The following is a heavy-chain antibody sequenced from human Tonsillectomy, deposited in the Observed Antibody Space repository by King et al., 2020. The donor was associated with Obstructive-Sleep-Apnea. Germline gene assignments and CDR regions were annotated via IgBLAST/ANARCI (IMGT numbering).Heavy chain of an antibody. J-gene: IGHJ4*02. Sequence: VQLQESGPGLVKPSQTLSLTCTVSGGSISSGGYYWSWIRHHPGKGLEGIGYSYYSGGRYSNPSLKRRGTLSVDTSKNQFSLKLSSVTAADTAVYYCARGYGMVGPSFDYWGQGTLVTVSS. D-gene: IGHD3-3*01. V-gene: IGHV4-31*03. CDR3: ARGYGMVGPSFDY. CDR2: SYYSGGR. CDR1: GGSISSGGYY.